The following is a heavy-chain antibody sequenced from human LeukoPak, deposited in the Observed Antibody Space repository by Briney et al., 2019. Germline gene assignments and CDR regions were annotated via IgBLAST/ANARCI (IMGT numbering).Heavy chain of an antibody. CDR3: TTAVGGTEDFDY. D-gene: IGHD1-26*01. V-gene: IGHV3-66*01. Sequence: PGGSLRLSCVASGFTVSNNYVNWVRQAPGKGLEWVSVIYSGGGTSYADSVEGRFTVSRDDSKNTLYLQMNSLKTEDTAVYYCTTAVGGTEDFDYWGQGTLVTVSS. CDR2: IYSGGGT. J-gene: IGHJ4*02. CDR1: GFTVSNNY.